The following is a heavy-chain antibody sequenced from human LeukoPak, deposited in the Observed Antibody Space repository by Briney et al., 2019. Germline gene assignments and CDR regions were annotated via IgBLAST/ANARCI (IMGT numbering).Heavy chain of an antibody. D-gene: IGHD1-26*01. CDR1: GYTFADYF. V-gene: IGHV1-2*06. J-gene: IGHJ4*02. CDR2: INANSGGT. CDR3: ARDVSSTPNWEFDY. Sequence: ASVKVSCKTSGYTFADYFIHWVRQAPGQGLEWMGRINANSGGTEYEQKFQGKVTMTRDTSISTAYVEVNWLISDDTAIYYCARDVSSTPNWEFDYWGQGTLVTVSS.